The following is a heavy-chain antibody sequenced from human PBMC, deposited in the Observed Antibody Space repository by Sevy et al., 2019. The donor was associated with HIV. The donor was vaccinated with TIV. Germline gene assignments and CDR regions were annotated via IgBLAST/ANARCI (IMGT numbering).Heavy chain of an antibody. CDR1: GFTFSRYA. CDR3: ARIGMGQTYGTPPWY. D-gene: IGHD3-10*01. Sequence: GGSLRLSCAVSGFTFSRYAMHWVRQAPGKGLEWVAVMSYDGGNKYYADSVKGRFTIYRDNSKNTLFLHMNSLRAEDTAVYYCARIGMGQTYGTPPWYWGQGTLVTVSS. V-gene: IGHV3-30-3*01. J-gene: IGHJ4*02. CDR2: MSYDGGNK.